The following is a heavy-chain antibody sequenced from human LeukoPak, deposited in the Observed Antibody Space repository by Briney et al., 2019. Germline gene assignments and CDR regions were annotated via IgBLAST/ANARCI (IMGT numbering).Heavy chain of an antibody. D-gene: IGHD3-22*01. Sequence: GGSLRLSCAASGFTFSSYAISWVRQAPGEGLEWVSAISGSGGSTYYADSVKGRFTISRDNSKNTLYLLMNSLRAEDTAVYYCAKDRYDSSGYFDYWGQGTLVTVSS. CDR3: AKDRYDSSGYFDY. CDR1: GFTFSSYA. V-gene: IGHV3-23*01. J-gene: IGHJ4*02. CDR2: ISGSGGST.